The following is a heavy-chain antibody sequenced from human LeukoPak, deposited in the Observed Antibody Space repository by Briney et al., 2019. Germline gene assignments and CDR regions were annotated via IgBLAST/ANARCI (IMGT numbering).Heavy chain of an antibody. V-gene: IGHV4-34*01. J-gene: IGHJ4*02. CDR2: IYHSGST. D-gene: IGHD6-13*01. Sequence: PSETLSLTCAVYGGSFSGYYWSWVRQPPEMGLEWIGEIYHSGSTNFNPSLKSRVTISVDKSKNQFSLKLSSVTAADTAMYYCARRVAAAGTSFDSWGQGTLVTVSS. CDR1: GGSFSGYY. CDR3: ARRVAAAGTSFDS.